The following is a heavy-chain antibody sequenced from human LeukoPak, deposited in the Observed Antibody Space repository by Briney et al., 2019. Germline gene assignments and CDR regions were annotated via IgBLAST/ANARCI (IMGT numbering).Heavy chain of an antibody. CDR1: GYTFTGYY. V-gene: IGHV1-69*05. Sequence: SVKVSCKASGYTFTGYYMHWVRQAPGQGLEWMGRIIPIFGTANYAQKFQGRVTITTDESTSTAYMELSSLRSEDTAVYYCASQGYSYGYYFDYWGQGTLVTVSS. J-gene: IGHJ4*02. D-gene: IGHD5-18*01. CDR3: ASQGYSYGYYFDY. CDR2: IIPIFGTA.